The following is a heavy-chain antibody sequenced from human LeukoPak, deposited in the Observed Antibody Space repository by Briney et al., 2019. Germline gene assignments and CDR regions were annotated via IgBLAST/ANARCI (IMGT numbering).Heavy chain of an antibody. CDR2: ISGSGAYT. V-gene: IGHV3-23*01. D-gene: IGHD3-10*01. Sequence: GGSLRLSCAASGFTFSSYAMTWVRQAPGKGLEWVSTISGSGAYTYYADSVKGRFTISRDNSKNTLYLQMNSLRAEDTAVYYCAKYFASGSYYELPHWGQGTLVTVSS. J-gene: IGHJ1*01. CDR1: GFTFSSYA. CDR3: AKYFASGSYYELPH.